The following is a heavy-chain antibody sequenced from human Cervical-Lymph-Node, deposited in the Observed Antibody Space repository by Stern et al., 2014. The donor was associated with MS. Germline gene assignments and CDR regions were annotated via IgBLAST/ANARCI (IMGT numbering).Heavy chain of an antibody. CDR2: IYPRDADV. D-gene: IGHD3-3*01. CDR1: GYSSTTYW. J-gene: IGHJ4*02. Sequence: EVQLVESGGEVKKPGESLKISCRASGYSSTTYWIGWVRQVPGKGLEWMGVIYPRDADVRYSPSFQGQVTISVAKSISTAYLQRSSLKASDTAMYYCATTPNDFWNGYSYYFDNWGQGTLVTVSS. CDR3: ATTPNDFWNGYSYYFDN. V-gene: IGHV5-51*01.